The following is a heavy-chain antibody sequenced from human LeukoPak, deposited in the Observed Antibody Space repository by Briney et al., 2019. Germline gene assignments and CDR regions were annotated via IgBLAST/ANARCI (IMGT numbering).Heavy chain of an antibody. CDR1: GYTFTSYA. CDR2: INAGNGST. D-gene: IGHD2-15*01. J-gene: IGHJ3*02. V-gene: IGHV1-3*01. Sequence: GASVKVSCKASGYTFTSYAMHWVRQAPGQRLEWMGWINAGNGSTKYSQKFQGRVTITRDTSASTAYMELSSLRSEDTAVYYCASITGYCSGGSCYVALKSGSNAFDIWGQGTMVTVSS. CDR3: ASITGYCSGGSCYVALKSGSNAFDI.